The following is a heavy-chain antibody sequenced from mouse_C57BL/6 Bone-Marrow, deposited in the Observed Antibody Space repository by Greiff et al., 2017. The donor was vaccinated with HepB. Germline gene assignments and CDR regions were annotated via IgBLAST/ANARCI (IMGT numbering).Heavy chain of an antibody. CDR2: IRNKANNHAT. CDR3: STTMVTTPFAY. V-gene: IGHV6-6*01. Sequence: EVNVVESGGGLVQPGGSMKLSCAASGFTFSDAWMDWVRQSPEKGLEWVAEIRNKANNHATYYAESVKGRFTISRDDSKSSVYLQMNSLRAEDTGIYYCSTTMVTTPFAYWGQGTLVTVSA. J-gene: IGHJ3*01. D-gene: IGHD2-2*01. CDR1: GFTFSDAW.